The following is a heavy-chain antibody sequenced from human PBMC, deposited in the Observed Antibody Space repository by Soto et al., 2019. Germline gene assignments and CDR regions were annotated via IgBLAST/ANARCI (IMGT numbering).Heavy chain of an antibody. D-gene: IGHD5-18*01. CDR2: INPSGGST. J-gene: IGHJ4*02. Sequence: SVKVSCKESGYTFTSNYMHWVRQAPGQGLEWMGIINPSGGSTSYAQKFQGRVTMTRDTSTSTVYMELSSLRSEDTAVYYCARDLLPDTAMVYFDYWGQGTLVTVSS. V-gene: IGHV1-46*01. CDR3: ARDLLPDTAMVYFDY. CDR1: GYTFTSNY.